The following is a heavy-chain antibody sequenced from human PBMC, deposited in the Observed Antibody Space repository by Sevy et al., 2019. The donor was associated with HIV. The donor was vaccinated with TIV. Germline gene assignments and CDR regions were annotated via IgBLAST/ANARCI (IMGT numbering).Heavy chain of an antibody. Sequence: GGSLRLSCAASGFTXXXNXMSWVRQAPGKGLEWVANIKQDXSEKLYVDSVKGRFTISRDNAKNSLYLQMNSLRGEDTAVYFCVGEGFXXXXLWGQGTPVTVSS. CDR1: GFTXXXNX. CDR3: VGEGFXXXXL. CDR2: IKQDXSEK. J-gene: IGHJ5*02. V-gene: IGHV3-7*01.